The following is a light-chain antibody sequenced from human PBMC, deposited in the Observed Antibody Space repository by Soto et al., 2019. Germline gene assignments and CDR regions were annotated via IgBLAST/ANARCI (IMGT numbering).Light chain of an antibody. V-gene: IGKV3-20*01. CDR2: GAS. J-gene: IGKJ1*01. Sequence: EIVLTQSPATLSLSPGERAALSCSASQSISSSYLAWYQQKPGQAPRLLIYGASSRATGIPDRFSGSGSGTDFTLTISRLEPEDFAVFYCQQYGGSPWTFGQGTKVDIK. CDR1: QSISSSY. CDR3: QQYGGSPWT.